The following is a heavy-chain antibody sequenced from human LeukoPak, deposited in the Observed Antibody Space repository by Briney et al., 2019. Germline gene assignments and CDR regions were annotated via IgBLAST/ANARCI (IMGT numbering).Heavy chain of an antibody. V-gene: IGHV3-11*04. D-gene: IGHD2-15*01. Sequence: AGGSLRLSCAASGFTFSDYYMSWIRQAPGKGLEWVSYISSSGSTIYYADSVKGRFTISRDNAKNSLYLQMNSLRAEDTAVYYCARDLIVVVVAASGDAFDIWGQGTMVTVSS. J-gene: IGHJ3*02. CDR3: ARDLIVVVVAASGDAFDI. CDR2: ISSSGSTI. CDR1: GFTFSDYY.